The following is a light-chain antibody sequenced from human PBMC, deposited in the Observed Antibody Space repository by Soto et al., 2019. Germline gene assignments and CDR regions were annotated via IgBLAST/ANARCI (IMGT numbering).Light chain of an antibody. CDR2: EVS. V-gene: IGLV2-23*02. J-gene: IGLJ3*02. CDR3: GSYAGRSTFV. CDR1: SSDVGSYNL. Sequence: QSVLTQPASVSGSPGQSITISCTGTSSDVGSYNLVSWYQQHPGKAPKLMIYEVSKWPSGVSNRFSGSKSGNTASLTISGLQAEDEADYYCGSYAGRSTFVFGGGTKLTVL.